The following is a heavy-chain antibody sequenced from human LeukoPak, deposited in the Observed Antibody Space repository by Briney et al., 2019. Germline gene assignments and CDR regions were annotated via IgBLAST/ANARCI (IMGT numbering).Heavy chain of an antibody. V-gene: IGHV1-2*02. CDR3: ARLKKFAQGIHIVGATRGYYYYGMDV. CDR2: INPNSGGT. Sequence: GASVKVSCKASGYTFTGYYMHWVRQAPGQGLEWMGWINPNSGGTNYAQKFQGRVTMTRDTSISTAYMELSRLGSDDTAVYYCARLKKFAQGIHIVGATRGYYYYGMDVWGQGTTVTVSS. J-gene: IGHJ6*02. D-gene: IGHD1-26*01. CDR1: GYTFTGYY.